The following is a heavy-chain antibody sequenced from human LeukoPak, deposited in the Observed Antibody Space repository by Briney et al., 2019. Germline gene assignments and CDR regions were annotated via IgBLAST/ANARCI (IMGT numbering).Heavy chain of an antibody. V-gene: IGHV4-39*01. CDR1: GGSITSTNSY. J-gene: IGHJ4*02. Sequence: PSETLSLTCTVSGGSITSTNSYWGWIRQPPGKGLEWIGTLYYSGTTYYNPSLKSRVTISVGASKNQFSLKLSSVTAADTAVYYCAKLSSDGGTYFDYWGQGTLVTVSS. CDR3: AKLSSDGGTYFDY. CDR2: LYYSGTT. D-gene: IGHD6-25*01.